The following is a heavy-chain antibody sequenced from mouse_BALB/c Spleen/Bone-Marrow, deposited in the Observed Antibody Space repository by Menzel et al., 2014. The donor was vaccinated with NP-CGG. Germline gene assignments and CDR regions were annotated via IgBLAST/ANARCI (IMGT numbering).Heavy chain of an antibody. CDR3: ARQITTVDYAMDY. J-gene: IGHJ4*01. V-gene: IGHV1-7*01. CDR1: GYTFTSYW. CDR2: INPSTGYT. Sequence: QVQLQQPGAELAKPGASVKMSCKASGYTFTSYWMHWVKQRPGQGLEWIGYINPSTGYTEYNQKFKDKATLTADKSSSTAYMQLSSLTSEDSAVYYCARQITTVDYAMDYWGQGTPVTVSS. D-gene: IGHD1-1*01.